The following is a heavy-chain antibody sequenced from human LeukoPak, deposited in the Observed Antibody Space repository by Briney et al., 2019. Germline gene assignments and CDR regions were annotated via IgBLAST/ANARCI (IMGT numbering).Heavy chain of an antibody. CDR1: GFTFSSYN. J-gene: IGHJ4*02. CDR3: ARSSLRIDYGGLFDY. CDR2: ISSSSGYI. D-gene: IGHD4-23*01. V-gene: IGHV3-21*01. Sequence: GSLRLSCAASGFTFSSYNMNWVRQAPGRGLEWVSSISSSSGYIYYADSVKGRFTLSRDNAKNSLYLQMNSLRAEDTAVYYCARSSLRIDYGGLFDYWGQGTLVTVSS.